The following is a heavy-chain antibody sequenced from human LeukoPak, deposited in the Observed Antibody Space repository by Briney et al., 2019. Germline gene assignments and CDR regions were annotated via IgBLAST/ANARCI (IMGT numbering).Heavy chain of an antibody. CDR3: ARDKKTYGSAAFHP. Sequence: ASVKVSCKASGGTFSSYTISWVRQAPGQGLEWMGRIIPILGIANYAQKFQGRVTFTADKSTSTAYMELSSLRSEDTGVYYCARDKKTYGSAAFHPWGQGTLVTVSS. V-gene: IGHV1-69*04. CDR1: GGTFSSYT. D-gene: IGHD3-10*01. J-gene: IGHJ5*02. CDR2: IIPILGIA.